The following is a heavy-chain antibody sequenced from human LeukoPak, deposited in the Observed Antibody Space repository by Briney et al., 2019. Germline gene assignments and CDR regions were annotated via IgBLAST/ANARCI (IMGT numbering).Heavy chain of an antibody. CDR2: IRPDSKTI. D-gene: IGHD4-17*01. Sequence: PGGSLRLSCAVSGFTLDDYYMSWIRQAPGKGLEWVSYIRPDSKTIRYPDSVKGRFTFSKDNARNSLSLQMNSLGADDSAVDYCSRHDNGASRVTFDICGQGTMVTVSS. J-gene: IGHJ3*02. V-gene: IGHV3-11*04. CDR3: SRHDNGASRVTFDI. CDR1: GFTLDDYY.